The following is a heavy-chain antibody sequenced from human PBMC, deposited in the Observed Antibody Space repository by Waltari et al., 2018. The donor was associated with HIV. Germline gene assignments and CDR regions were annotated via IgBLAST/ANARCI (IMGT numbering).Heavy chain of an antibody. CDR2: INPNSGGT. Sequence: QVQLVQSGAEVKKPGAAVKVSCKTSGYTLTGHSMHWVRQAPGQGLEWMGWINPNSGGTNYAQKFQGRVTMTRDTSISTVYMQLSRLRSDDTAVYYCARHSDGRVFDYWGQGTLVTVSS. V-gene: IGHV1-2*02. J-gene: IGHJ4*02. D-gene: IGHD2-15*01. CDR1: GYTLTGHS. CDR3: ARHSDGRVFDY.